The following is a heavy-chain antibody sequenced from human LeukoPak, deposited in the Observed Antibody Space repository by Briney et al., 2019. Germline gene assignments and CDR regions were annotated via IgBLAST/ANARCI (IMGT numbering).Heavy chain of an antibody. J-gene: IGHJ4*02. V-gene: IGHV4-30-4*01. Sequence: SETLSLTCTVSGGSISSGDYYWSWIRQPPGKGLEWIGYIYYSGSTYYNPSLKSRVTISVDTSKNQFSLKLSSVTAADTAVYYCARHRSISYFDYWGQGTLVTVSS. CDR3: ARHRSISYFDY. CDR2: IYYSGST. D-gene: IGHD5-12*01. CDR1: GGSISSGDYY.